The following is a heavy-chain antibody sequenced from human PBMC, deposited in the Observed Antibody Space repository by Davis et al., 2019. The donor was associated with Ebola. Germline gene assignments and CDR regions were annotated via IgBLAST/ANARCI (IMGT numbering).Heavy chain of an antibody. J-gene: IGHJ3*01. CDR2: LGLSADT. D-gene: IGHD2/OR15-2a*01. Sequence: GSLKISCAASGFVFSSYVMSWVRRAPGKGLEWVSTLGLSADTYYADSVKGRFTISRDNSKNTLYLQMNGLRVEDTAIYYCAKDNRNIWSEVWGQGTMVTVSS. V-gene: IGHV3-23*01. CDR3: AKDNRNIWSEV. CDR1: GFVFSSYV.